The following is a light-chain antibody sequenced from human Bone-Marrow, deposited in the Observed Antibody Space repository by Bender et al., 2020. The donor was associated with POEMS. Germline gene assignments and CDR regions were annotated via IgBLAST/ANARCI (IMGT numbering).Light chain of an antibody. CDR3: AVWDDSLNGWV. CDR1: SSDVGGYGY. CDR2: EGN. Sequence: QSALTQPASVSGSPGQSITISCTGTSSDVGGYGYVSWYQQHPGKAPRLMIYEGNKRPPGISNRFSVSKSGTSASLAISGLQSEDEADYYCAVWDDSLNGWVFGGGTKLTVL. J-gene: IGLJ3*02. V-gene: IGLV2-14*01.